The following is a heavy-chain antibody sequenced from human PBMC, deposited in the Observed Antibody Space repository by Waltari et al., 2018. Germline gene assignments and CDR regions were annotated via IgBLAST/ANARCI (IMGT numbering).Heavy chain of an antibody. CDR2: IHGSGRS. Sequence: QVQLQESGPGLVKPSGTLSFPCALSVDSILCRYWWSWVRQPPWKGLEWSGQIHGSGRSNYNPSLESRVTVSIDTSNNHFSLKVTSATAADTAVYYCARDRGRGLYLDSWGQGTLVTVSP. J-gene: IGHJ4*02. CDR1: VDSILCRYW. V-gene: IGHV4-4*02. D-gene: IGHD2-15*01. CDR3: ARDRGRGLYLDS.